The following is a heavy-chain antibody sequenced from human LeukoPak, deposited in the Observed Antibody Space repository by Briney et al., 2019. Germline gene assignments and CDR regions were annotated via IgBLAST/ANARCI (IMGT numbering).Heavy chain of an antibody. V-gene: IGHV1-69*13. CDR3: ARYCSSTSCYTSYYYGMDV. CDR1: GYTFTSYA. CDR2: IIPIFGTA. D-gene: IGHD2-2*02. Sequence: SVKVSCTASGYTFTSYAISWVRQAPGQGLEWMGGIIPIFGTANYAQKFQGRVTITADESTSTAYMELSSLRSEDTAVYYCARYCSSTSCYTSYYYGMDVWGQGTTVTVSS. J-gene: IGHJ6*02.